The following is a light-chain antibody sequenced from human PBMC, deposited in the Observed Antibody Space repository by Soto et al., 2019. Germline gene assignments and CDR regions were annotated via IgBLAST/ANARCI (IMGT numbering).Light chain of an antibody. V-gene: IGKV1-5*01. J-gene: IGKJ2*01. Sequence: DIQMTQSPSTLSASVGDRVTITCRASQNINAWLAWYQQKPGKAPKLLISDASNLESGVSSRFSGSGYGTEFTLPISSLPPDDFGPYYCQHLHTYYTFGQGTKREIK. CDR2: DAS. CDR1: QNINAW. CDR3: QHLHTYYT.